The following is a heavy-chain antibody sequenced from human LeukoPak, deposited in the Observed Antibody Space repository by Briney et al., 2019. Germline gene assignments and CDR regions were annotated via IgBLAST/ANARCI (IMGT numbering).Heavy chain of an antibody. CDR3: ARVGFVVVPAATMNYYYYYMDV. V-gene: IGHV1-2*02. D-gene: IGHD2-2*01. CDR2: INPNSGGT. CDR1: GYTFTGYY. J-gene: IGHJ6*03. Sequence: ASVRVSCKASGYTFTGYYMHWVRQAPGQGLEWMGWINPNSGGTNYAQKFQGRVTMTRGTSISTAYMEPSRLRSDDTAVYYCARVGFVVVPAATMNYYYYYMDVWGKGTTVTVSS.